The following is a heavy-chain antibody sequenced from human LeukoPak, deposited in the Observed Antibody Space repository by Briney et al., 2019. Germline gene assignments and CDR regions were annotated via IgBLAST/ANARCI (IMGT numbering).Heavy chain of an antibody. CDR2: ISGSGGST. CDR1: GFTCSSSA. V-gene: IGHV3-23*01. D-gene: IGHD6-13*01. J-gene: IGHJ3*02. Sequence: PGGSLRLSCASSGFTCSSSAMTWVRQAPGKGLEWVSSISGSGGSTWYAASVKGRFTISRDNSKNTVYLQMNSLRAEDTAGYYCGKRDDNSSWTAFDIWGQGTMVSVSS. CDR3: GKRDDNSSWTAFDI.